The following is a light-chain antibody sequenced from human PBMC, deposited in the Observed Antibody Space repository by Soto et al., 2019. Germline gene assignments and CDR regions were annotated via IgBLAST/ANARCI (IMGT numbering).Light chain of an antibody. CDR2: DTT. J-gene: IGLJ3*02. CDR1: TGAVTSGHY. Sequence: QAVVTQEPSLPVSPGGTVTLTCGSSTGAVTSGHYPYWFQQKPGQAPRTMIHDTTNKHSWTPARFSGSLIGGKAALTLSGAQPEDEADYYCFLVYGGAGVFGGGTKVTVL. V-gene: IGLV7-46*01. CDR3: FLVYGGAGV.